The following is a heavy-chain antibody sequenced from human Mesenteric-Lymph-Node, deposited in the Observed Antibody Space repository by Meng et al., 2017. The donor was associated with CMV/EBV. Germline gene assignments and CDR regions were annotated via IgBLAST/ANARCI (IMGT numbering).Heavy chain of an antibody. J-gene: IGHJ4*02. V-gene: IGHV6-1*01. CDR1: GDSVSSNSAA. D-gene: IGHD1-26*01. CDR2: TYYRSKWYN. Sequence: ISGDSVSSNSAAWNWSRQSPARGLEWLGRTYYRSKWYNDDAVSVKSRITINPDTSKNQFSLQLNSVTPEDTAVYYCARGVGAIPFDYWGQGTLVTVSS. CDR3: ARGVGAIPFDY.